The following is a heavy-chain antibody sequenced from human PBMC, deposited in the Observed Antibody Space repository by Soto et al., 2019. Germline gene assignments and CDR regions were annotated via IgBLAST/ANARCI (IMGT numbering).Heavy chain of an antibody. CDR1: GYTFTGYY. D-gene: IGHD6-6*01. Sequence: GSSVKVSCKASGYTFTGYYMHWVRQAPGQGLEWMGWINPNSGGTNYAQKFQGWVTMTRDTSISTAYMELSRLRSDDTAVYYCARLYSSSPRYFVFPGRGTVVSVSS. V-gene: IGHV1-2*04. CDR2: INPNSGGT. CDR3: ARLYSSSPRYFVF. J-gene: IGHJ4*02.